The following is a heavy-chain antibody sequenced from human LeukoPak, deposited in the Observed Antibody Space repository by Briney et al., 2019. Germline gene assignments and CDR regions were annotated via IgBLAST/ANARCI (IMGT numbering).Heavy chain of an antibody. CDR2: ISFDGSNK. D-gene: IGHD3-10*01. CDR1: GFTFNSYT. CDR3: AKTGNYHHNWFDP. V-gene: IGHV3-30*18. J-gene: IGHJ5*02. Sequence: GGSLRLSCAASGFTFNSYTMHWVRQAPGKGLEWVAVISFDGSNKYYVDSVKGRFTISRDSSKNTLFLQMNSLRTEDTAVYYCAKTGNYHHNWFDPWGQGPLVTVSS.